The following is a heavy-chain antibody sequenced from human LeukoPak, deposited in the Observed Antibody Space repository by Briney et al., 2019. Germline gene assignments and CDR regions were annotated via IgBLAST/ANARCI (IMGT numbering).Heavy chain of an antibody. V-gene: IGHV4-59*08. CDR2: VFYSGST. CDR1: GGSISSYY. J-gene: IGHJ6*02. D-gene: IGHD2-15*01. Sequence: SETLSLTCAVSGGSISSYYWSWIRQPPGKGLEWIGCVFYSGSTNYNPSLKSRVTISLDTSKNQFSLKLTSVTAADTAVYYCARHGLGGGRTGSGMDVWGQGTTVTVSS. CDR3: ARHGLGGGRTGSGMDV.